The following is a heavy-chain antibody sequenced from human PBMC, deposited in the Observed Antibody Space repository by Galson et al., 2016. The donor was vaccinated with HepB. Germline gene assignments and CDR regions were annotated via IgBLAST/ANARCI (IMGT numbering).Heavy chain of an antibody. CDR3: AKDFGWDGPWTGH. D-gene: IGHD1-26*01. CDR1: EFTFSSYS. V-gene: IGHV3-21*06. Sequence: SLRLSCAASEFTFSSYSMNWVRQAPGKGLEWISSISSNSNYIYYADSVKGRFTISRDNAKNSLYLQMNSLRVEDTAVYYCAKDFGWDGPWTGHWGQGTLVTVSS. CDR2: ISSNSNYI. J-gene: IGHJ4*02.